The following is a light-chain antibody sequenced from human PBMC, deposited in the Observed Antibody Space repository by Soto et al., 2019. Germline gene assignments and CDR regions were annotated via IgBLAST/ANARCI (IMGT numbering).Light chain of an antibody. CDR3: QQFET. CDR2: GAS. Sequence: LTQYPATLSLSPGESATLSCRASQTVGSSFLAWYQQKRGQAPRLLIYGASNRATGIPDRFSGSGSGADFTLTINRLEPEDFAVYYCQQFETFGGGTKVDIK. V-gene: IGKV3-20*01. J-gene: IGKJ4*01. CDR1: QTVGSSF.